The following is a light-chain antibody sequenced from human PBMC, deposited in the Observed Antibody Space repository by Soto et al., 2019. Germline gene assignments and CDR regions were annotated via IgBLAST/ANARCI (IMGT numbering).Light chain of an antibody. CDR2: EGS. V-gene: IGLV2-23*03. Sequence: SALTQPASVSGSPGQSITISCTGTSSDVATFNLVSWYQQHPGKAPKLMIYEGSKRPAGVSNRFSGSRSGNTASLTISGLQAEDEADYYCFSYAGRSTFEVFGGGTKLTVL. CDR3: FSYAGRSTFEV. CDR1: SSDVATFNL. J-gene: IGLJ3*02.